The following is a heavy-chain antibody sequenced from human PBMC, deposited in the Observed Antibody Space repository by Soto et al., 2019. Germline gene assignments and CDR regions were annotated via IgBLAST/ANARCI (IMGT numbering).Heavy chain of an antibody. D-gene: IGHD2-2*02. CDR2: IYHSGST. CDR1: GGSISSSNW. CDR3: ASAYCSSTSCYRNRSYYYYGMDV. J-gene: IGHJ6*02. Sequence: LSLTCAVSGGSISSSNWWSWVRQPPGKGLEWIGEIYHSGSTNYNPSLKSRVTISVDKSKNQFSLKLSSVTAADTAVYYCASAYCSSTSCYRNRSYYYYGMDVWGQGTTVTVSS. V-gene: IGHV4-4*02.